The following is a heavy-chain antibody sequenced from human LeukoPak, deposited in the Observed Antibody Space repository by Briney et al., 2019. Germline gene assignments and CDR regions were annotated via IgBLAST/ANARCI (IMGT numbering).Heavy chain of an antibody. CDR3: ARAPNYGDYRAPDY. Sequence: SVKVSCKASGGAFSNYAISWVRQAPGQGLEWMGGIIPIFGTANYAQKFQGRVTITADESTSTAYMELSSLRSEDTAVYYCARAPNYGDYRAPDYWGQGTLVTVSS. D-gene: IGHD4-17*01. CDR2: IIPIFGTA. CDR1: GGAFSNYA. J-gene: IGHJ4*02. V-gene: IGHV1-69*13.